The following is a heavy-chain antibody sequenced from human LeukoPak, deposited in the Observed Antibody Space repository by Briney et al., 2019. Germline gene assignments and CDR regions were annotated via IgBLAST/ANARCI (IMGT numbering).Heavy chain of an antibody. CDR2: FDPEDGET. J-gene: IGHJ4*02. Sequence: VSVKVSCKVSGYTVTDLSMNWVRQALGKGLEWMGGFDPEDGETIYAQKFQGRVTMTEDTSTDTAYMELSSLTSEDTAVYYCATDFYRGHQFDYWGQGTLVTVSS. CDR1: GYTVTDLS. V-gene: IGHV1-24*01. D-gene: IGHD2/OR15-2a*01. CDR3: ATDFYRGHQFDY.